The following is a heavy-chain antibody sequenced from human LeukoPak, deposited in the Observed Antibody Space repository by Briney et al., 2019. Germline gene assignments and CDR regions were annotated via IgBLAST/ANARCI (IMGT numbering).Heavy chain of an antibody. CDR1: GFTFSDYN. D-gene: IGHD3-16*01. CDR3: AQDGASIRFDN. Sequence: GGSLRLSCAASGFTFSDYNMRWIRQAPGKGLEWVSSISRSGSTKYYADSVKGRFTISRDNAKNSLFLQMNSLRAEDTAVYYCAQDGASIRFDNWGQGTLVSVSS. V-gene: IGHV3-11*01. J-gene: IGHJ4*02. CDR2: ISRSGSTK.